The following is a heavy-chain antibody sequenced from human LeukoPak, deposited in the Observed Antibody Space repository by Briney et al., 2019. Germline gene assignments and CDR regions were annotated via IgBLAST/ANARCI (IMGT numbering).Heavy chain of an antibody. CDR3: AKRGVVIRVILVGFHREAYYFDS. CDR1: GFTFSSSA. V-gene: IGHV3-23*01. D-gene: IGHD3-22*01. Sequence: GGSLRLSCAASGFTFSSSAMTWVRQAPGKGLEWVSTVSDSGDNTYYADSVKGRFTISRDNPKNTLYLQMNSLRAEDTAVYLCAKRGVVIRVILVGFHREAYYFDSWGQGVLVTVSS. J-gene: IGHJ4*02. CDR2: VSDSGDNT.